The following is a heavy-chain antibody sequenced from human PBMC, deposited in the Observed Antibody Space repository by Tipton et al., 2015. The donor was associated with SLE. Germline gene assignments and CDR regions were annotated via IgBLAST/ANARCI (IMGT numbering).Heavy chain of an antibody. CDR3: ARTVVPAAMGAFDI. V-gene: IGHV4-4*07. CDR2: IYFSGLT. J-gene: IGHJ3*02. Sequence: TLSLTCTVSGGSLSSNYWSWIRQPAGKGLEWIGRIYFSGLTHYNPSLKSRLTMSLDTSQNQFSLKVSSMTAADTAVYYCARTVVPAAMGAFDIWGQGTMVTVSS. CDR1: GGSLSSNY. D-gene: IGHD2-2*01.